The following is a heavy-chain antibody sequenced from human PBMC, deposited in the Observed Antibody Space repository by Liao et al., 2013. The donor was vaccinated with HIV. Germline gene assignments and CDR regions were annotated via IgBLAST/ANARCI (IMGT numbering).Heavy chain of an antibody. V-gene: IGHV4-34*01. J-gene: IGHJ2*01. CDR3: ARAGRSWRNSTWY. CDR1: GESFTYYY. CDR2: IDHTGST. D-gene: IGHD3-10*01. Sequence: QVHLQQWGAGLLKPSETLSLTCAVSGESFTYYYWTWIRQSPDKGLEWIGEIDHTGSTKYNPALKSRVTISVDTSRNQFSLELTSVTAADTAVYYCARAGRSWRNSTWY.